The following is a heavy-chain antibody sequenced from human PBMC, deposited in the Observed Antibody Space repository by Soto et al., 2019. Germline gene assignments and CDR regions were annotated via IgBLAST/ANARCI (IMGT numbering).Heavy chain of an antibody. Sequence: SETLSLTCTVSGGSISSGDYYWSWIRQPPGKGLEWIGYIYYSGSTYYNPSLKSRVTISVDTSKNQFSLKLSSVTAADTAVYYCARGTFNGKRAFDIWGQGTMVTVSS. CDR1: GGSISSGDYY. V-gene: IGHV4-30-4*01. CDR2: IYYSGST. J-gene: IGHJ3*02. CDR3: ARGTFNGKRAFDI.